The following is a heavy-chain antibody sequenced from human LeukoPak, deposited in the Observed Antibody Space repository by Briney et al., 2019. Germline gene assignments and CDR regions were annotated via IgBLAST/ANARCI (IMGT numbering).Heavy chain of an antibody. Sequence: SETLSLTCAVYGGSFSGYYWSWIRQPPGKGLEWIGEINHSGSTNYNPSLKSRVTISVDTSKNQFSLKLSSVTAADTAVYYCARANPGIAAAGLFDYWGQGTLVTVSS. CDR2: INHSGST. D-gene: IGHD6-13*01. CDR3: ARANPGIAAAGLFDY. CDR1: GGSFSGYY. V-gene: IGHV4-34*01. J-gene: IGHJ4*02.